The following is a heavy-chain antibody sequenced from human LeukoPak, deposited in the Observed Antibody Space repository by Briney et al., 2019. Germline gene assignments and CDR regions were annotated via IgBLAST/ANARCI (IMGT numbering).Heavy chain of an antibody. CDR3: ARAGSSYYYDSSGYYGFDY. D-gene: IGHD3-22*01. CDR2: INPNSGGT. Sequence: ASVKVSCKPSGYTFTGYYMHWVRQAPGQGLEWMGWINPNSGGTNYAQKFQGRVTMTRDTSISTAYMELSRLRSDDTAMYYCARAGSSYYYDSSGYYGFDYWGQGTLVTVSS. CDR1: GYTFTGYY. V-gene: IGHV1-2*02. J-gene: IGHJ4*02.